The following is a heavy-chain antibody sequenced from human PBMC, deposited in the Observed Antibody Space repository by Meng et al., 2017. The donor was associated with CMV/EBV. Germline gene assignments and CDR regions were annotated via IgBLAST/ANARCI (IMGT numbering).Heavy chain of an antibody. CDR1: GGSFSGYY. J-gene: IGHJ2*01. Sequence: CAGYGGSFSGYYWSWLRQPPGTGLEWIGEINHSGSTNYNPSHKSRVTISVDTSKNQFSLKLSSVAAANTAVYYCARGKGDRVRYFDLWGRGTLVTVSS. CDR3: ARGKGDRVRYFDL. D-gene: IGHD3-16*01. V-gene: IGHV4-34*01. CDR2: INHSGST.